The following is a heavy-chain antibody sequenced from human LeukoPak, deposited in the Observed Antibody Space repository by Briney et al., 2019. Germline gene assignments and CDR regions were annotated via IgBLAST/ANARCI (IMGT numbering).Heavy chain of an antibody. Sequence: PSQTLSLTCTVSGGSISSGDYYWSWIRQPPGKGLEWIGYNYYSGSTYYNPSLKSRVTISVDTSKNQFSLKLSSVTAADTAVYYCASFFLSVAGTIFDYWGQGTLVTVSS. V-gene: IGHV4-30-4*01. CDR1: GGSISSGDYY. CDR3: ASFFLSVAGTIFDY. J-gene: IGHJ4*02. D-gene: IGHD6-19*01. CDR2: NYYSGST.